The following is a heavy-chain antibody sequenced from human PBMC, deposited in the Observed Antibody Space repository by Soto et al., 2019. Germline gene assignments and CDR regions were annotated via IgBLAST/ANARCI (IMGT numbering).Heavy chain of an antibody. D-gene: IGHD6-13*01. V-gene: IGHV4-59*01. CDR3: ARGYSSSWYVGNWFDP. J-gene: IGHJ5*02. CDR1: GGSISSYY. Sequence: SETLSLTCTVSGGSISSYYWSWIRQPPGKGLEWIGYIYYSGRTNYNPSLKSRVTISVDTSKNQFSLKVSSVTAADTAVYYCARGYSSSWYVGNWFDPWGQGTLVTVSS. CDR2: IYYSGRT.